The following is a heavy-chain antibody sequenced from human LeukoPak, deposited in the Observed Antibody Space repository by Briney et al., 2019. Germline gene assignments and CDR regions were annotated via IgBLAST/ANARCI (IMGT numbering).Heavy chain of an antibody. V-gene: IGHV3-30*02. CDR1: GFTLSTYS. J-gene: IGHJ4*02. Sequence: GGSLRLSCAASGFTLSTYSMNWVRQAPGKGLEWVASIQSDGSNKYYADSVKGRFTISRDNSKNTLHLQMNSPRTEDTALYYCASRPNNSWTGPFDYWGQGTLVTVSS. CDR2: IQSDGSNK. D-gene: IGHD3/OR15-3a*01. CDR3: ASRPNNSWTGPFDY.